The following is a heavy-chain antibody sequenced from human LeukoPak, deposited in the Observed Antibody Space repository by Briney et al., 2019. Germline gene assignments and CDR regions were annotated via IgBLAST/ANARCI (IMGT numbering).Heavy chain of an antibody. CDR2: IYTSGNT. D-gene: IGHD3-10*01. V-gene: IGHV4-61*02. CDR1: GDSISSGSYY. CDR3: AREVGGSYYGPTDH. Sequence: SQTLSLTCTVSGDSISSGSYYWSWIRQPAGKGLEWIGRIYTSGNTYYNPSLKSRVTTSVDTSKNQFSLKLSSVTAADTAMYYCAREVGGSYYGPTDHWGQGTLVTVST. J-gene: IGHJ4*02.